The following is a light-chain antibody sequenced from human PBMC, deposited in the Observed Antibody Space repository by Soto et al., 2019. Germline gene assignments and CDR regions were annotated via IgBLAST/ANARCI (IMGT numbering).Light chain of an antibody. CDR1: QSVRSTY. CDR3: HQYSSSRKT. J-gene: IGKJ1*01. V-gene: IGKV3-20*01. Sequence: IVLTQSPGPPSLSPGERATPSCRASQSVRSTYLAWYQQRPGQAPRLLIYGASSRATGIPDRFSGSGSGTDFTLTISRLEPEDSAVYYCHQYSSSRKTFGQGTKVDIK. CDR2: GAS.